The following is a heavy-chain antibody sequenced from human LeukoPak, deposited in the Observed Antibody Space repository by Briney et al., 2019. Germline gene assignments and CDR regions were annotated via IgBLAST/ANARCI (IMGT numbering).Heavy chain of an antibody. CDR2: IGRSGTNI. Sequence: GRSLPLLCPPSALTFSSYEMNCARHAAGEGLEWLSYIGRSGTNIYYAHSWKGCLTISRDNSKNSLYKQINSQRREHPAIYYCARDRASGLDYWGQGTLVTVSS. V-gene: IGHV3-48*03. CDR1: ALTFSSYE. CDR3: ARDRASGLDY. J-gene: IGHJ4*02.